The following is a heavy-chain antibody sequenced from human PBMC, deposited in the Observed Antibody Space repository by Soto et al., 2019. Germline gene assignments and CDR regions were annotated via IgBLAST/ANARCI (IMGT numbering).Heavy chain of an antibody. J-gene: IGHJ4*02. CDR2: ISTGGAYM. D-gene: IGHD2-21*01. CDR1: GFTFRNYN. CDR3: ARDIASPGGDYFDS. Sequence: EVQLVESGGGLVKAWGSLRLFCTASGFTFRNYNMNWVRQAPGKGLEWVSSISTGGAYMFYADSVKGRFTISRDNAQNSLFLQIDSPRAEDTAVYYCARDIASPGGDYFDSWGQGTLVTVSS. V-gene: IGHV3-21*06.